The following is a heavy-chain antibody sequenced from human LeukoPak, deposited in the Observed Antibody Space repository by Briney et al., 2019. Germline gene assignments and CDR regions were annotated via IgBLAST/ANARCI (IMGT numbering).Heavy chain of an antibody. Sequence: SESLSLTCTLSGDSIISTIYRWGWIRQPPGKGLEWMGSIHYSGNTYYNPSLKSRVTISVDTSKNQFSLKVRSVTATDTAVYYCARLHDLDYWGQGILVAVFS. CDR1: GDSIISTIYR. D-gene: IGHD5-24*01. CDR2: IHYSGNT. CDR3: ARLHDLDY. J-gene: IGHJ4*02. V-gene: IGHV4-39*01.